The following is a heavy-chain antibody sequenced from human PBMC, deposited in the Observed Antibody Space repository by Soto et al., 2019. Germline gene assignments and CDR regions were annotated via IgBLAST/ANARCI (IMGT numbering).Heavy chain of an antibody. Sequence: GESLKISCKASWYAFMTRYIGWARQMPGKGLEWVGIIYPGDSETRYSPSFQGRVTISADESINTVYLQWSRLKASDTAIYYCARQSRQWGGNSYWDQGPLITFSS. CDR3: ARQSRQWGGNSY. V-gene: IGHV5-51*01. CDR2: IYPGDSET. CDR1: WYAFMTRY. D-gene: IGHD6-19*01. J-gene: IGHJ4*02.